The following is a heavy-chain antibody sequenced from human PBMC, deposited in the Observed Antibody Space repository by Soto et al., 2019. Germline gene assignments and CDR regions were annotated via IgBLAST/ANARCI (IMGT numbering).Heavy chain of an antibody. D-gene: IGHD3-22*01. Sequence: GASVKVSCKASGYTFTNYGMHWVRQAPGQRLEWMGWINAGNGDTKYSENFQGRVTITRDTSASTVYLDLSSLSSEDTAFYYCARTGHSGSYDYWGQGTLVTVSS. CDR1: GYTFTNYG. CDR3: ARTGHSGSYDY. V-gene: IGHV1-3*01. CDR2: INAGNGDT. J-gene: IGHJ4*02.